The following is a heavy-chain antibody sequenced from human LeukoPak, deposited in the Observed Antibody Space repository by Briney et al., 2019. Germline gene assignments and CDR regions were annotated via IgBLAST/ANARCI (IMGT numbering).Heavy chain of an antibody. CDR2: ISGSGGST. V-gene: IGHV3-23*01. CDR1: GFTFSSYA. D-gene: IGHD3-22*01. J-gene: IGHJ4*02. Sequence: PGGSLRLSCAASGFTFSSYAMSWVRQAPGKGLEWVSAISGSGGSTYYADSVKGRFTISRDNSKNTLYLQMNSLRAEDTAVYYCAKEMPNLTPRHYYDSSGYYDYWGQGTLVTVSS. CDR3: AKEMPNLTPRHYYDSSGYYDY.